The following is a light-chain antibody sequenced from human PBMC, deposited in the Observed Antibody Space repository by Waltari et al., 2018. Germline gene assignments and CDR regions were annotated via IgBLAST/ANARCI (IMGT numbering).Light chain of an antibody. V-gene: IGLV2-23*02. CDR3: CSYAGLGTYV. J-gene: IGLJ1*01. Sequence: QSALTQPASVSGTPGQSITTSCTGTSSDVGNYDLVSWYQQHPGKAPKLLVCEVIKLPSGGSSRFSGSQSGNTASLTISGLQAEDEADYYCCSYAGLGTYVFGSGTKVTVL. CDR1: SSDVGNYDL. CDR2: EVI.